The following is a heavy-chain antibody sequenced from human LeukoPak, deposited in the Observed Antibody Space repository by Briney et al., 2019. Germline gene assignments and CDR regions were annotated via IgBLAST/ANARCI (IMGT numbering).Heavy chain of an antibody. J-gene: IGHJ4*02. D-gene: IGHD3-10*01. CDR2: IYYSGST. CDR3: AINYYGSGSLLDY. CDR1: GGSISSSSYY. Sequence: PSETLSLTCTVSGGSISSSSYYWGWIRQPPVKGLEWIGSIYYSGSTYYNPSLKSRVTISVDTSKNQFSLKLSSVTAADTAVYYCAINYYGSGSLLDYWGQGTLVTVSS. V-gene: IGHV4-39*01.